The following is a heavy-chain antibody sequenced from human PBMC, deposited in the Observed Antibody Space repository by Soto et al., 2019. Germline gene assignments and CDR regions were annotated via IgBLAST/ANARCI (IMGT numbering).Heavy chain of an antibody. D-gene: IGHD4-17*01. CDR2: ISWNSGSI. CDR3: AKDSGLRIGFVYYFDY. V-gene: IGHV3-9*03. CDR1: GFTFDDYA. Sequence: GGSLRLSCAASGFTFDDYAMHWVRQAPWKGLEWVSGISWNSGSIGYADSVKGRFTISRDNAKNSLYLQMNSLRAEDMALYYCAKDSGLRIGFVYYFDYWGQGTLVTVSS. J-gene: IGHJ4*02.